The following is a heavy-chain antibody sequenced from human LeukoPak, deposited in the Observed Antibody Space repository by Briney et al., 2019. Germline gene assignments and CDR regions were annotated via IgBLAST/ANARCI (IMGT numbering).Heavy chain of an antibody. Sequence: SQTLSPPGTVSDGSISSGGYYWSWIRQHPGKGLEWIGYIYYSGSTYYNPSLKSRVTISVDASKNQFSLKLSSVTAADTALYYRARVDPYYYYMDVWGKGTTVTVSS. CDR3: ARVDPYYYYMDV. J-gene: IGHJ6*03. CDR2: IYYSGST. V-gene: IGHV4-31*02. CDR1: DGSISSGGYY.